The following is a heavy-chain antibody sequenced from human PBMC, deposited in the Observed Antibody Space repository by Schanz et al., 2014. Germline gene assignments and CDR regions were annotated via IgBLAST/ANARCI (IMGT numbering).Heavy chain of an antibody. D-gene: IGHD1-7*01. J-gene: IGHJ4*02. CDR2: VNHGGYT. V-gene: IGHV4-34*01. CDR1: GGSFSGYW. Sequence: QVQLQQWGAGLLKPSETLSLTCAFSGGSFSGYWWTWVRQSPGKGLEWIGEVNHGGYTNYNPSLKSRVTVPVDMSKKQFSLRRSSVTAADTAAYYCATWSGTRLFHNWGQGTLVTVSS. CDR3: ATWSGTRLFHN.